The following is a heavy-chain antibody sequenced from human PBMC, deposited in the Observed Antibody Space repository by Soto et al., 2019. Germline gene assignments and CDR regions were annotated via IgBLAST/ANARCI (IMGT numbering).Heavy chain of an antibody. CDR3: ARVSRQQLVLDDYYYYGMDV. CDR2: IYPGDPDT. CDR1: GYSFTSYW. D-gene: IGHD6-13*01. Sequence: GESLNISCKDSGYSFTSYWIGWVRQMPGKGLEWMGIIYPGDPDTRYSPSFQGQVTISADKSISTAYLQWSSLKASDTAMYYCARVSRQQLVLDDYYYYGMDVWGQGTTVTGSS. V-gene: IGHV5-51*01. J-gene: IGHJ6*02.